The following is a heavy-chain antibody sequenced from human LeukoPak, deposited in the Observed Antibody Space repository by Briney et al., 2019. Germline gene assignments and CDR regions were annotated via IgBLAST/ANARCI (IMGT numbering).Heavy chain of an antibody. D-gene: IGHD3-10*01. J-gene: IGHJ4*02. Sequence: GGSLRLSCAASGFTFSNYAMSWVRQAPGKGLEWVSGINWNGGSTGYADSVKGRFTISRDNAKNSLYLQMNSLRAEDTALYYCARDPYYYGSGSVLDFWGQGTLVTVSS. CDR3: ARDPYYYGSGSVLDF. CDR2: INWNGGST. V-gene: IGHV3-20*04. CDR1: GFTFSNYA.